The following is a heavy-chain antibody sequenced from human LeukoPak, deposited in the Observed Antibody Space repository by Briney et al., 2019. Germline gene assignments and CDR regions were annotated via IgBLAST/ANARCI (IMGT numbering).Heavy chain of an antibody. CDR3: ARDGYYDSSGYYYFGAFDI. J-gene: IGHJ3*02. D-gene: IGHD3-22*01. Sequence: ASVKVSCKASGYTFTSYGISWVRQAPGQGLEWMGWISAYNGNTNYAQKLQGRVTMTTDTSTSTAYMELSSLRSEDTAVYYCARDGYYDSSGYYYFGAFDIWGQGTMVTVSS. CDR2: ISAYNGNT. V-gene: IGHV1-18*01. CDR1: GYTFTSYG.